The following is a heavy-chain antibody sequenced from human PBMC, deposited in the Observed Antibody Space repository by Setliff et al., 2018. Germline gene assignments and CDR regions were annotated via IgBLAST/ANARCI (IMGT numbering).Heavy chain of an antibody. CDR1: GFTFNTYA. CDR3: AKCSSWHGHYPHFNY. V-gene: IGHV3-23*01. Sequence: GGYLRLSCAASGFTFNTYAMSWVRQPPGKGLEWVSSISDTALGIYYADSVRGRFTISRDNSKKTLYLQMNSLRAEDTAVYYCAKCSSWHGHYPHFNYWGQGTLVTVSS. D-gene: IGHD6-13*01. J-gene: IGHJ4*02. CDR2: ISDTALGI.